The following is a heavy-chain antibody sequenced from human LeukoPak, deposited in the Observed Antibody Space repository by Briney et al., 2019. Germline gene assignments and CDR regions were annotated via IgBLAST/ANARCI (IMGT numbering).Heavy chain of an antibody. CDR1: GGSFSGYY. J-gene: IGHJ4*02. D-gene: IGHD3-22*01. CDR3: ARHRYYYDSSGHDY. Sequence: SETLSLTCAVYGGSFSGYYWSWIRQPPGKGLEWIGEINHSGSTNYNPSLESRVTISVDTSKNQFSLKLSSVTAADTAVYYCARHRYYYDSSGHDYWGQGTLVTVSS. V-gene: IGHV4-34*01. CDR2: INHSGST.